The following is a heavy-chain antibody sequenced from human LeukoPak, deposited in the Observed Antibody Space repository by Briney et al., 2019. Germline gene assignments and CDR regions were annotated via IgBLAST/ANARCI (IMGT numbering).Heavy chain of an antibody. CDR1: GYTFTGYY. CDR2: INPNSGGT. CDR3: ARLQLWPNYYYGMDV. J-gene: IGHJ6*02. V-gene: IGHV1-2*02. D-gene: IGHD5-18*01. Sequence: ASVKVSCKASGYTFTGYYMHWVRQAPGQGLEWMGWINPNSGGTNYAQKFQGRVTMTRDTSISTAYMELSRLRSDDTAVYYCARLQLWPNYYYGMDVWGQGTTVTVSS.